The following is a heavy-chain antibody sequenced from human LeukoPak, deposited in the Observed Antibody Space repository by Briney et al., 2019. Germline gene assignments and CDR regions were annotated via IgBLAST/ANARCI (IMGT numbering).Heavy chain of an antibody. CDR3: ARDLRDFWSGSFDY. Sequence: GGSLRLSCVASGFTFITYAMSWVRQAPGKGLEWVSVIYSGGSTYYADSVKGRFTISRDNSKNTLYLQMNSLRAEDTAVYYCARDLRDFWSGSFDYWGQGTLVTVSS. J-gene: IGHJ4*02. CDR2: IYSGGST. D-gene: IGHD3-3*01. V-gene: IGHV3-53*01. CDR1: GFTFITYA.